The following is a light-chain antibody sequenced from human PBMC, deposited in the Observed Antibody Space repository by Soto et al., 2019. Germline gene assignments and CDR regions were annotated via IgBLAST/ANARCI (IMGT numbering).Light chain of an antibody. CDR1: QSVSNY. CDR3: QQRSNGLT. CDR2: DAS. J-gene: IGKJ4*01. V-gene: IGKV3-11*01. Sequence: EIVLTQSPVTLSLSPGERATLSCRASQSVSNYLAWYQQKPGQAPRLLIYDASNRATGIPARFGGSGSGTDFTLTISSLEPEDFAVYYCQQRSNGLTFGGGTKVEI.